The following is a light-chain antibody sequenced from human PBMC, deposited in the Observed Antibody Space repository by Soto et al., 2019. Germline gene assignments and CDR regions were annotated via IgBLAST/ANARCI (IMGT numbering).Light chain of an antibody. V-gene: IGKV1-5*03. CDR2: QAS. CDR3: QQYNDYWT. J-gene: IGKJ3*01. Sequence: DIQMTQSPSTLSASVGDRVTITCRASQSISSWLAWYQQKPGRAPKLLIYQASTLASGVPSRFSGSGSGSEFTLTISSLQPDDFATYYCQQYNDYWTFGHGTKVDIK. CDR1: QSISSW.